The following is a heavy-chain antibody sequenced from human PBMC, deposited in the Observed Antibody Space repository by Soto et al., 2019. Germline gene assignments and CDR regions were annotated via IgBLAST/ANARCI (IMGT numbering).Heavy chain of an antibody. V-gene: IGHV4-31*03. Sequence: KPSETLSLTCTVSGGSISSGGYYWSWIRQHPGKGLEWIGYIYYSGSTYYNPSLKSRVTISVDTSKNQFSLKLSSVTAADTAMYYCARALVPAATYFDYWGQGTLVTVSS. CDR1: GGSISSGGYY. D-gene: IGHD2-2*01. CDR3: ARALVPAATYFDY. CDR2: IYYSGST. J-gene: IGHJ4*02.